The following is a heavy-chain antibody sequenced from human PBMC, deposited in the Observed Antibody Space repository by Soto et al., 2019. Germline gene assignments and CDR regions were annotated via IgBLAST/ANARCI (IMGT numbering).Heavy chain of an antibody. Sequence: GGSLRLSCAVSGFTFSAYWMHWVRQVPGKGLTWVSRISDDGSTATYADSIKGRFVISRDNAKNSLYLEMNTLRVDGSGLYYCARGPRVSSTGTGAHWGRGTLVTVSS. V-gene: IGHV3-74*01. CDR1: GFTFSAYW. D-gene: IGHD1-1*01. J-gene: IGHJ4*02. CDR3: ARGPRVSSTGTGAH. CDR2: ISDDGSTA.